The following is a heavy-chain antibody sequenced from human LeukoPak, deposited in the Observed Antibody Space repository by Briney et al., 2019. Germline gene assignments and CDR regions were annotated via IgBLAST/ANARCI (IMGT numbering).Heavy chain of an antibody. D-gene: IGHD2-15*01. Sequence: PSETLSLTCTVSGGSIISSSHYWGWIRQPPGKGLEWIGSIYHSGSTYYNPSLKSRVTIPIDTSKNQFSLRLSSVTAADTALYYCATVGGYCSGGSCRNLAYGMDVWGQGTTVTVSS. CDR2: IYHSGST. CDR3: ATVGGYCSGGSCRNLAYGMDV. J-gene: IGHJ6*02. V-gene: IGHV4-39*01. CDR1: GGSIISSSHY.